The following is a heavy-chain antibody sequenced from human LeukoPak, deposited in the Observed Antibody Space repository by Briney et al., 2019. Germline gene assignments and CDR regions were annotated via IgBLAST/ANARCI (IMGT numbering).Heavy chain of an antibody. V-gene: IGHV3-21*01. CDR3: ARELMGLTMIVVVNPIDY. CDR2: IKSTSSYI. D-gene: IGHD3-22*01. Sequence: AGSLRLSCAASGFTFSSYSMNWVRQAPGKGLEWVSSIKSTSSYIYYADSVKGRFTISRDNAKNSLFLQMNSLRAEDTAVYYCARELMGLTMIVVVNPIDYWGQGTLVTVSS. CDR1: GFTFSSYS. J-gene: IGHJ4*02.